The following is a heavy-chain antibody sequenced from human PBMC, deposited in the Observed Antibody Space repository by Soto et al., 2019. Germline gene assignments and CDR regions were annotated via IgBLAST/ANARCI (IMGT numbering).Heavy chain of an antibody. V-gene: IGHV3-9*01. CDR3: ASQLGRITGTTPVNPPHYYYYMDV. J-gene: IGHJ6*03. D-gene: IGHD1-7*01. CDR1: GFTFDDYA. Sequence: SMRLSCAASGFTFDDYAMHWVRQAPGKGLEWVSGISWNSGSIGYADSVKGRFTISRDNAKNSLYLQMNSLRAEDTALYYCASQLGRITGTTPVNPPHYYYYMDVWGKGTTVTVSS. CDR2: ISWNSGSI.